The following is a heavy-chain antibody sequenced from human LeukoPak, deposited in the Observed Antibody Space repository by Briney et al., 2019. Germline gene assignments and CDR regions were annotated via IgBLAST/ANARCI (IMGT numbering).Heavy chain of an antibody. CDR2: ISGSGGST. CDR1: GFTFSSYA. CDR3: AKDQKRRITMIVVVIRYFDY. D-gene: IGHD3-22*01. J-gene: IGHJ4*02. Sequence: PGGSLRLSRAASGFTFSSYAMSWVRQAPGKGLEWVSAISGSGGSTYYADSVKGRFTISRDNSKNTLYLQMNSLRAEDTAVYYCAKDQKRRITMIVVVIRYFDYWGQGTLVTVSS. V-gene: IGHV3-23*01.